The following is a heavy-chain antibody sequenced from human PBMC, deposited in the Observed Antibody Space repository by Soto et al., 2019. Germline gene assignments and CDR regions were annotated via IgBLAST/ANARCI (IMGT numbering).Heavy chain of an antibody. CDR3: ARTLGYCSSTSCYYYYYGMDV. CDR1: GGTFSSYA. D-gene: IGHD2-2*01. V-gene: IGHV1-69*01. Sequence: QVQLVQSGAEVKKPGSSVKVSCKASGGTFSSYAISWVRQAPGQGLEWMGGIIPIFGTANYAQKFQGRVTITADESTITAYMELSSLRSEDTAVYYCARTLGYCSSTSCYYYYYGMDVWGQGTTVTVSS. CDR2: IIPIFGTA. J-gene: IGHJ6*02.